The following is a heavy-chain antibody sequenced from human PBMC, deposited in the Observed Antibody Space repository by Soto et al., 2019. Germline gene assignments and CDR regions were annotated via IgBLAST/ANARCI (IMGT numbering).Heavy chain of an antibody. D-gene: IGHD4-17*01. CDR3: ARSSRLGGTATTFDY. J-gene: IGHJ4*02. V-gene: IGHV1-69*12. Sequence: QVQLVQSGAEVKKPGSSVKVSCKASGGTFSSYAIRRVRQAPVQGLEWMGGIIPIFGTANYAQKFQGRVTITADESTSTAYMELSSLRSEDTAVYYCARSSRLGGTATTFDYWGQGTLVTVSS. CDR2: IIPIFGTA. CDR1: GGTFSSYA.